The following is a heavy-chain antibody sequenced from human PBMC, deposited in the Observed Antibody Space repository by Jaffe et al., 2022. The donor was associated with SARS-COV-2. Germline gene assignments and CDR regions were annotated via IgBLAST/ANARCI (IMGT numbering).Heavy chain of an antibody. CDR3: ARLFHRSSWNRGDFWFDY. CDR1: AGSIRSTSYN. J-gene: IGHJ4*02. V-gene: IGHV4-39*01. D-gene: IGHD3-3*01. Sequence: QLQLQESGPGLVKPSETLSLTCTVSAGSIRSTSYNWGWIRQPPGKGLEWIGSLYYSGNTFYNPSLKSRLTMSVDTSKNQFSLQLSSVTAADTAVYYCARLFHRSSWNRGDFWFDYWGQGTLVTVSS. CDR2: LYYSGNT.